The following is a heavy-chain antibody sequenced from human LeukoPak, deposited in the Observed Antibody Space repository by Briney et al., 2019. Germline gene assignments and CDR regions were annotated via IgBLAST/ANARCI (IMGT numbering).Heavy chain of an antibody. Sequence: GGSLRLSCAASGFTFSTYGMHWVRQAPGKGLEWVSIIWDSGSNKYYADSVKGRFTISRDNSKNTLYLQMNSLRAQNTAMYYCSKEPYYIVEATRQREVDHGRRG. D-gene: IGHD1-26*01. CDR1: GFTFSTYG. CDR2: IWDSGSNK. V-gene: IGHV3-33*06. CDR3: SKEPYYIVEATRQREVDHGR. J-gene: IGHJ1*01.